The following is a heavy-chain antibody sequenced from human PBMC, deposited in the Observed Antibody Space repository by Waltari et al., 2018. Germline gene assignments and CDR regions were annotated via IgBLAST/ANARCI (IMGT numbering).Heavy chain of an antibody. Sequence: EVQLVESGGGLVQPGRSLRLSCAASGFTFDDYAMHWVRQAPGKGLEWVSGSSWNSGSIGYADSVKGRFTISRDNAKNSLYLQMNSLRAEDTALYYCAKSQSIAAAGTLFDYWGQGTLVTVSS. D-gene: IGHD6-13*01. CDR1: GFTFDDYA. J-gene: IGHJ4*02. V-gene: IGHV3-9*01. CDR2: SSWNSGSI. CDR3: AKSQSIAAAGTLFDY.